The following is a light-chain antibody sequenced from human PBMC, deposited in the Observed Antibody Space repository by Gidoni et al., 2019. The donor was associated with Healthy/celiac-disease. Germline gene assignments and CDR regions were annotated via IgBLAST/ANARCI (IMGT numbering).Light chain of an antibody. V-gene: IGKV3-20*01. CDR3: QQYGST. J-gene: IGKJ2*01. Sequence: EIVLTQSPGTLSLSPGERATLSCMASQSVSSSYLAWYQQKPGPAPRLLIYGASSRATGIPDRFSGSGSGTDFTLTISRLEPEDFAVYYCQQYGSTFGQXTKLEIK. CDR1: QSVSSSY. CDR2: GAS.